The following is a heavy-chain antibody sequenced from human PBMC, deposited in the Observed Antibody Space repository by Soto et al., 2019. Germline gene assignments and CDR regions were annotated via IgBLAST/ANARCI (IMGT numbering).Heavy chain of an antibody. D-gene: IGHD3-22*01. CDR2: ISSSSRTI. Sequence: EVQLVESGGGLVQPGESLRLSCAATGFTFSSYSMNWVRQAPGKGLEWFSYISSSSRTIYYADSVKGRFTISRDNAKNSLYLQMNSLRAEDTAVYYCAREDYYYDSSPKYGMDVWGQGTTVTVSS. CDR1: GFTFSSYS. J-gene: IGHJ6*02. CDR3: AREDYYYDSSPKYGMDV. V-gene: IGHV3-48*01.